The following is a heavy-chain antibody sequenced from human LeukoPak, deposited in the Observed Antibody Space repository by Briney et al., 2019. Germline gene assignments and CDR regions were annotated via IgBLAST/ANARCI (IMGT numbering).Heavy chain of an antibody. CDR3: ARSIAAAGTDYYYYYMDV. V-gene: IGHV1-24*01. CDR2: FDREDGET. CDR1: GYTLTELS. Sequence: ASVKVSCKVSGYTLTELSMHWVRQAPGKGLEWMGGFDREDGETIYAQKFQGRVTMTEDTSTDTAYMELSSLRSEDTAVYYCARSIAAAGTDYYYYYMDVWGKGTTVTVSS. D-gene: IGHD6-13*01. J-gene: IGHJ6*03.